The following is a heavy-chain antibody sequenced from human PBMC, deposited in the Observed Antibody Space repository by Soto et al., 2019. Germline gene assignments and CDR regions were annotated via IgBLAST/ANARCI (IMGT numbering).Heavy chain of an antibody. CDR2: IKSKTDGGTT. CDR1: GFTFSNAW. CDR3: TTSIEGYSSSWYPYYYYGMDV. Sequence: GGSLRLSCAASGFTFSNAWMNWVRQAPGKGLEWVGRIKSKTDGGTTDYAAPVKGRFTISRDDSKNTRYLQMNSLKTEDTAVYYCTTSIEGYSSSWYPYYYYGMDVWGQGTTVTVSS. D-gene: IGHD6-13*01. V-gene: IGHV3-15*07. J-gene: IGHJ6*02.